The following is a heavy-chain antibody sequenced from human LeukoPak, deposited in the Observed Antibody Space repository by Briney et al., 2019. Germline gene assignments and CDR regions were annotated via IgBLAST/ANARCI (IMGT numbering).Heavy chain of an antibody. J-gene: IGHJ4*02. CDR2: IYYSGST. D-gene: IGHD3-10*01. Sequence: KPSETLSLTCTVSGGSISSYYWSWIRQPPGKGLEWIGYIYYSGSTNYNPSLKSRVTISVDTSKNQFSLKLSSVTAADTAVYYCARGHPYGSGSYGGWDGIDYWGQGTLVTVSS. CDR1: GGSISSYY. CDR3: ARGHPYGSGSYGGWDGIDY. V-gene: IGHV4-59*01.